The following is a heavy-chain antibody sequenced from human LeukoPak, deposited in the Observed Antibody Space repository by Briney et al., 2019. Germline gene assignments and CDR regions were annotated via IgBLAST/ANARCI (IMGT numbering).Heavy chain of an antibody. V-gene: IGHV3-23*01. CDR1: GFTFSSYA. CDR2: ISGSGSTT. CDR3: AKDWDQLLYYFDY. Sequence: WGSLRLSCAASGFTFSSYAMSWVRQAPGKGLEWVSAISGSGSTTYYAAPVKGRFTISRDNSKNTLYLQMNSLRAEDTAVYYCAKDWDQLLYYFDYWGQGTLVTVSS. D-gene: IGHD2-2*01. J-gene: IGHJ4*02.